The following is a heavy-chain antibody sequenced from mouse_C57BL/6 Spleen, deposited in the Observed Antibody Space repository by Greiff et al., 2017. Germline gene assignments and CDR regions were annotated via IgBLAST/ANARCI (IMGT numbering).Heavy chain of an antibody. D-gene: IGHD1-2*01. CDR2: IRNKANGYTT. CDR3: ARSLITTEDYLDY. CDR1: GFTFTDYY. J-gene: IGHJ2*01. V-gene: IGHV7-3*01. Sequence: EVMLVESGGGLVQPGGSLSLSCAASGFTFTDYYMSWVRQPPGKALEWLGFIRNKANGYTTEYSASVKGRFTISRDNSQSILYLQMNALRAEDSATYYCARSLITTEDYLDYWGQGTTLTVSS.